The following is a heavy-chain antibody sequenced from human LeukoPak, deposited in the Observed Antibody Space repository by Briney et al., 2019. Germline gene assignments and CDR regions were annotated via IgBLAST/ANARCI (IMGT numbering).Heavy chain of an antibody. Sequence: PGGSLRLSCAASGFTFSSYGMHWVRQAPGKGLEWVAVISYGGSNKYYADSVKGRFTISRDNSKNTLYLQMNSLRAEDTAVYYCAKDRSSSSYYCYYMDVWGKGTTVTVSS. CDR1: GFTFSSYG. V-gene: IGHV3-30*18. D-gene: IGHD6-13*01. CDR3: AKDRSSSSYYCYYMDV. CDR2: ISYGGSNK. J-gene: IGHJ6*03.